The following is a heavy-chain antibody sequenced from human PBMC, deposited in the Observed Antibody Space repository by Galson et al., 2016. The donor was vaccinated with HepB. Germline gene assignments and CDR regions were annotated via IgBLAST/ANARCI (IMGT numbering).Heavy chain of an antibody. CDR2: INPNSGAT. J-gene: IGHJ6*02. D-gene: IGHD3-10*01. CDR3: ARGRGGSPKYGMDV. CDR1: GYTFTGYY. V-gene: IGHV1-2*06. Sequence: KVSCKASGYTFTGYYLDWLRQAPGQGLEWMGRINPNSGATNYAQKFQGRVSMTRDTSITTAYMDLSRLKSDDTAVYFCARGRGGSPKYGMDVWGQGTTVTVSS.